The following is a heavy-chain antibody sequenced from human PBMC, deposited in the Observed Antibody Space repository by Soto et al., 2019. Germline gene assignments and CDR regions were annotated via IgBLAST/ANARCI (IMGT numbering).Heavy chain of an antibody. J-gene: IGHJ4*02. Sequence: GGSLRLSCAASGFSFSSYTMNWIRQAPGKGLEWVSYIGSSGSPIYYADSVKGRFTISRDNAKDSLYLQMNSLRAEDTAVYFCARGLAYCGADCYYSFWGQGTLVTVSS. CDR2: IGSSGSPI. V-gene: IGHV3-48*01. CDR1: GFSFSSYT. CDR3: ARGLAYCGADCYYSF. D-gene: IGHD2-21*01.